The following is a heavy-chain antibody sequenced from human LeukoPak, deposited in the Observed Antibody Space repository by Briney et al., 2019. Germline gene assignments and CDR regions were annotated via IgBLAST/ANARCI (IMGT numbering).Heavy chain of an antibody. CDR3: ARGVFRRITIFGVVIMPRYYYYMDV. V-gene: IGHV1-8*01. Sequence: ASVKVSCKASGYTFTSYDINWVRQATGQGLEWMGWMNPNSGNTGYAQKFQGRVAMTRNTSISTAYMELSSLRSEDMAVYYCARGVFRRITIFGVVIMPRYYYYMDVWGKGTTVTVSS. D-gene: IGHD3-3*01. J-gene: IGHJ6*03. CDR1: GYTFTSYD. CDR2: MNPNSGNT.